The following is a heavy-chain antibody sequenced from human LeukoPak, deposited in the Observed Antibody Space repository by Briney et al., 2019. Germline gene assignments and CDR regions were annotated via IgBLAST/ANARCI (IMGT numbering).Heavy chain of an antibody. CDR3: AKLAASMVASNYFDY. D-gene: IGHD4/OR15-4a*01. CDR2: ISGSGGST. J-gene: IGHJ4*02. Sequence: GGSLRLSCAASGFTFSSYAMSWVRQAPGKGLEWVSAISGSGGSTYYADSVKGRFTISRDNSKNTLHLQMNSLRAEDTAVYYCAKLAASMVASNYFDYWGQGTLVTVSS. V-gene: IGHV3-23*01. CDR1: GFTFSSYA.